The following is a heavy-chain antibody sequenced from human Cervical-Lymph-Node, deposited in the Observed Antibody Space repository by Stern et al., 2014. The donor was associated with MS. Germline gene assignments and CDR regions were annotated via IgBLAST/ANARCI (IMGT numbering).Heavy chain of an antibody. CDR1: GFNFSNYG. CDR2: ISVYNGNI. Sequence: QVQLVQSGAEVKKPGASVKVSCKASGFNFSNYGLSWVRQAPGQGLEWMGWISVYNGNIAFAQKFQGRLTMTTDTSTSTVYMELRSLRSDDTAVYYCTRDRGIMGTTTGDYWGQGTLVSVSS. J-gene: IGHJ4*02. D-gene: IGHD1-26*01. CDR3: TRDRGIMGTTTGDY. V-gene: IGHV1-18*01.